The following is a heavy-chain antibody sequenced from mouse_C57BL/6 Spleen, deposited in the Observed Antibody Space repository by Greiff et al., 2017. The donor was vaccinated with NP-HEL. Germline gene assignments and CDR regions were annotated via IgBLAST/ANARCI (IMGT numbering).Heavy chain of an antibody. D-gene: IGHD4-1*01. CDR3: ARSEVGRHYYGMDY. CDR1: GYAFSSSW. V-gene: IGHV1-82*01. Sequence: VKLVESGPELVKPGASVKISCKASGYAFSSSWMHWVKQRPGKGLEWIGRIYPGDGDTNYNGKFKGKATLTADKSSRTAYMQLSSLTSEDSAVYFCARSEVGRHYYGMDYWGQGTSVTVSS. CDR2: IYPGDGDT. J-gene: IGHJ4*01.